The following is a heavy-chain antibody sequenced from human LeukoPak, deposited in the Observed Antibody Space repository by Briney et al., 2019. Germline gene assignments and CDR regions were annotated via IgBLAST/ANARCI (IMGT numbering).Heavy chain of an antibody. Sequence: GGSLRLSCAASGFTFSSYAMHWVRQAPGKGLEWVAVISYDGSNKYYADSVKGRFTISRDNSKNTLYLQMNSLRAEDTAVYYCARSFDSSQYFRHWGQGTLVTVSS. D-gene: IGHD3-22*01. CDR2: ISYDGSNK. CDR3: ARSFDSSQYFRH. CDR1: GFTFSSYA. J-gene: IGHJ1*01. V-gene: IGHV3-30-3*01.